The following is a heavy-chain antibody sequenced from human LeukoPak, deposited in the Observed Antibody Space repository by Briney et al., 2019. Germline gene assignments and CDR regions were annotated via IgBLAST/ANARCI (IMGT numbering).Heavy chain of an antibody. CDR2: INHSGST. D-gene: IGHD3-10*01. CDR1: GGSFSGYC. Sequence: SETLSLTCAVYGGSFSGYCWSWIRQPPGKGLEWIGEINHSGSTNYNPSLKSRVTISVDTSKNQFSLKLSSVTAADTAAYYCARTMVRGVIITRFNWFDPWGQGTLVTVSS. J-gene: IGHJ5*02. CDR3: ARTMVRGVIITRFNWFDP. V-gene: IGHV4-34*01.